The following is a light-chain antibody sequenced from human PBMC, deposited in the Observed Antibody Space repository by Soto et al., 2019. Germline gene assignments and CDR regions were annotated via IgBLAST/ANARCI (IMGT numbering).Light chain of an antibody. CDR3: QQYGSSPTWT. CDR2: GAS. CDR1: QSVSSSY. Sequence: EIVLTLSPATLSLSPAERATLSCRASQSVSSSYLAWYQQKPGQAPRLLIYGASSRATGIPDRFSGSGSGTDFTLTISRLEPEDFAVYYCQQYGSSPTWTFGQGTKVDI. J-gene: IGKJ1*01. V-gene: IGKV3-20*01.